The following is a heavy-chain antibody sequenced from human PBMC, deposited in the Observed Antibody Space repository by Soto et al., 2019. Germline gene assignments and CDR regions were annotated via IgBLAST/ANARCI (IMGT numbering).Heavy chain of an antibody. Sequence: QVQLVQSGAEVKKPGSSVKVSCKASGGTFSSYTISWVRQAPGQGLEWMGRIIPILGIANYAQKFQGRVTITADKSTSTAYMELGSLRSEDTAVYYCARDKGGDCSGGSCHHDGYWGQGTLVTVSS. J-gene: IGHJ4*02. CDR3: ARDKGGDCSGGSCHHDGY. CDR2: IIPILGIA. CDR1: GGTFSSYT. D-gene: IGHD2-15*01. V-gene: IGHV1-69*08.